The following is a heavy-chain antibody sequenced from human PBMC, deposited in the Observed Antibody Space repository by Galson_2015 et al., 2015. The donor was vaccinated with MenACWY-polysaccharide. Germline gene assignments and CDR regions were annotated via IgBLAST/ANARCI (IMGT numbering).Heavy chain of an antibody. CDR1: GFTFSNYG. CDR3: AREGWYFDY. V-gene: IGHV3-23*01. J-gene: IGHJ4*02. Sequence: SLRLSCAASGFTFSNYGMAWVRQAPGKGLDWVSAMSRSGTTYYAASVKGRFTISRDNSKNTLYLQMNSLRVEDTAVYYCAREGWYFDYWGQGTLVTVSS. D-gene: IGHD2-15*01. CDR2: MSRSGTT.